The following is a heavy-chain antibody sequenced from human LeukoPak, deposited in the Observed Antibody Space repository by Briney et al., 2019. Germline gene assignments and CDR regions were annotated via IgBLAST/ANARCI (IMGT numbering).Heavy chain of an antibody. CDR3: ARLGAGVDY. V-gene: IGHV3-30*04. CDR2: ISYDGSNK. J-gene: IGHJ4*02. D-gene: IGHD4/OR15-4a*01. Sequence: PGGSLRLSCAASGFTFSSYAMHWVRQAPGKGLEWVAVISYDGSNKYYADSVKGRFTISRDNSKNTLYLQMNSLRAEDTAVYYCARLGAGVDYWGQGPLVTVSS. CDR1: GFTFSSYA.